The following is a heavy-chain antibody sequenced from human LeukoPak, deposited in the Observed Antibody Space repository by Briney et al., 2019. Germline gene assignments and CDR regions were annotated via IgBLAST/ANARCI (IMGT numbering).Heavy chain of an antibody. V-gene: IGHV3-7*04. Sequence: GGSLRLSCAASGFTFRISWMSWVRQAPGKGLEWVANIKEDGNEKNYVDSVKGRFTISGDNDDSSLCLHMNSLRVDDTAFYYCARGGRPDSWGQGTLVTVSS. CDR3: ARGGRPDS. D-gene: IGHD1-26*01. CDR1: GFTFRISW. J-gene: IGHJ5*01. CDR2: IKEDGNEK.